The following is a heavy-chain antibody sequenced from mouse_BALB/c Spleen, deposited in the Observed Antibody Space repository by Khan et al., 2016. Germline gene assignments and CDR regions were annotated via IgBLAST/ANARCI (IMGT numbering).Heavy chain of an antibody. J-gene: IGHJ4*01. Sequence: EVELVESGGGLVQPGGSRKLSCAASGFTFSSFGMHWVRQAPEKGLEWVAYLSSGSSTIYYADTVKGRFTISRDNPKNTLFLQMTSLRSEDTAMYYCARYGNYAMDYWGQGTSVTVSS. D-gene: IGHD2-1*01. CDR3: ARYGNYAMDY. CDR2: LSSGSSTI. CDR1: GFTFSSFG. V-gene: IGHV5-17*02.